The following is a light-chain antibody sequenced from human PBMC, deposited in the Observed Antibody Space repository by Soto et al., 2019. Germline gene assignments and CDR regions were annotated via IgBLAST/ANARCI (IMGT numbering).Light chain of an antibody. CDR1: QSVGSNY. CDR2: IAS. J-gene: IGKJ1*01. CDR3: QQYGASPWT. Sequence: EIVLTQSPGTLSLSPGERATLSCRASQSVGSNYLAWYQQKPGQAPRLLIYIASNRATGTPDRFSGSGSGTDFTLTISRLEPEDFAVYYCQQYGASPWTFGLGTKVEI. V-gene: IGKV3-20*01.